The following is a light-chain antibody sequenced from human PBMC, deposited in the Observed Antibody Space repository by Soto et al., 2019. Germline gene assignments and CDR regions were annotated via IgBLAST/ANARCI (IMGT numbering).Light chain of an antibody. CDR2: EVS. J-gene: IGLJ2*01. Sequence: QSALTQPPSASGSPGQSVTISCTGTSSDVGGYNYVSWYQQHPGKAPILMIYEVSKRPSWVPDRFSGSKSGNTASLTVSGLQAEDEADYYCSSYAGSNNLVFGGGTKLTVL. CDR3: SSYAGSNNLV. CDR1: SSDVGGYNY. V-gene: IGLV2-8*01.